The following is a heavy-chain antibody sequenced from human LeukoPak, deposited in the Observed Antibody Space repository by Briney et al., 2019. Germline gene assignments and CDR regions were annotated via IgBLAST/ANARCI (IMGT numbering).Heavy chain of an antibody. CDR1: GYSFTKYY. D-gene: IGHD3-3*01. V-gene: IGHV1-69*13. Sequence: SVKVSCKASGYSFTKYYVHWVRQAPGQGLEWMGGIIPIFGTANYAQKFQGRVTITADESTSTAYMELSSLRSEDTAVYYCARDHASIFGVPYYYYGMDVWGQGTTVTVSS. J-gene: IGHJ6*02. CDR2: IIPIFGTA. CDR3: ARDHASIFGVPYYYYGMDV.